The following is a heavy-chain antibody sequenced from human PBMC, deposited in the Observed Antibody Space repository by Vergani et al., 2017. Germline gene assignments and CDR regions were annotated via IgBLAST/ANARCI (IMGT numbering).Heavy chain of an antibody. CDR2: ISSSSSYI. CDR3: ASGWPDSSSWY. J-gene: IGHJ4*02. V-gene: IGHV3-21*01. Sequence: EVQVVESGGGLVKPGGSLRPSCVASGLTFNTHTMNWVRQAPGKGLEWVSCISSSSSYIYYAESVKGRFTISRDNAKNSLYLQMNSLRGEDTAVYFCASGWPDSSSWYWGQGTLVTVSS. CDR1: GLTFNTHT. D-gene: IGHD6-13*01.